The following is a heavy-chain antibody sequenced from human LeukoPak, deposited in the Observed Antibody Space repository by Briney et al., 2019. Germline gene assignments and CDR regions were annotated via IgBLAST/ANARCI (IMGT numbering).Heavy chain of an antibody. CDR3: ARGSHDTIRGVLDI. D-gene: IGHD3-10*01. J-gene: IGHJ3*02. V-gene: IGHV4-4*02. CDR2: IHYSGTT. Sequence: PSGTLSLTCAVSGGSISSDYWWSWVRQPPGKGLEYIGEIHYSGTTNYSPSLKSRVTISLDKSKNQFSLNLNSVTAADTAVFYCARGSHDTIRGVLDIWGQGTMVTVSP. CDR1: GGSISSDYW.